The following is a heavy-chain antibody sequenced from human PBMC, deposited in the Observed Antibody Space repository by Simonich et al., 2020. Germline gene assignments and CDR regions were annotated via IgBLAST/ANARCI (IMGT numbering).Heavy chain of an antibody. Sequence: QVQLQESGPGLVKPSETLSLTCTVSGGSISSYYWSWIRPPPGKGREWIGYIYYSGSTNYNPSLNSRVTISLDTSKNQFSLKLSSVTAADTAVYYCARHDRWLQFYFDYWGQGTLVTVSS. CDR1: GGSISSYY. CDR2: IYYSGST. CDR3: ARHDRWLQFYFDY. J-gene: IGHJ4*02. D-gene: IGHD5-12*01. V-gene: IGHV4-59*08.